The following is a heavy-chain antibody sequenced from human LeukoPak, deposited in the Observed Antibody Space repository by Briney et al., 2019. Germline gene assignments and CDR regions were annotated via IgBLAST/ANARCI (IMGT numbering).Heavy chain of an antibody. CDR2: IYSGGST. V-gene: IGHV3-66*01. CDR3: ARSDYYDSSGYPLPFDY. Sequence: GGSLRLSCAASGFTVSSNYMSWVRQAPVKGMEWVSVIYSGGSTYYADSVKGRFTISRDNSKNTLYLQINSLRAEDTAVYYCARSDYYDSSGYPLPFDYWGQGTLVTVSS. D-gene: IGHD3-22*01. CDR1: GFTVSSNY. J-gene: IGHJ4*02.